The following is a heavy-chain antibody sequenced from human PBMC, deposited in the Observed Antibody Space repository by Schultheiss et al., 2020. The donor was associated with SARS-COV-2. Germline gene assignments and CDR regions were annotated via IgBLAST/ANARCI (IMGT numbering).Heavy chain of an antibody. Sequence: GGSLRLSCAASGFTVSSNYMSWVRQAPGKGLEWVSVIYSGGSTYYADSVKGRFTISRHNSKSTLYLQMNSLRAEDTAVYYCARSDYYDSSGAFDYWGQGTLGTVSS. CDR1: GFTVSSNY. D-gene: IGHD3-22*01. V-gene: IGHV3-53*04. J-gene: IGHJ4*02. CDR3: ARSDYYDSSGAFDY. CDR2: IYSGGST.